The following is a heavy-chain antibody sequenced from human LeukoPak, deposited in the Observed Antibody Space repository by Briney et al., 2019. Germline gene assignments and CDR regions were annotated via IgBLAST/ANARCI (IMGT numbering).Heavy chain of an antibody. Sequence: PGGSLRLSCAASGFTFSSYSMNWVRQAPGKGLEWVSFISSSSSYTYYADSVKGRFTISRDNAKNSLYLQVNSLRAEDTAVYYCARDEVGCSSINCLLVHWGQGTLVTVSS. CDR3: ARDEVGCSSINCLLVH. V-gene: IGHV3-21*01. CDR2: ISSSSSYT. J-gene: IGHJ5*02. D-gene: IGHD2-2*01. CDR1: GFTFSSYS.